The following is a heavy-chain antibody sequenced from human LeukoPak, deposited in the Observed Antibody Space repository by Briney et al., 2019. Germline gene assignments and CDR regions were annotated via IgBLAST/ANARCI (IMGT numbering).Heavy chain of an antibody. Sequence: SETLSLTCTVSGGSISSYYWNWIRQPPGKGLEWIGEINHSGSTNYNPSLKSRVTISVDTSKNQFSLKLSSVTATDTAVYYCARGLGRTKWLIDYWGQGTLVTVSS. J-gene: IGHJ4*02. CDR2: INHSGST. CDR3: ARGLGRTKWLIDY. V-gene: IGHV4-34*01. CDR1: GGSISSYY. D-gene: IGHD5-12*01.